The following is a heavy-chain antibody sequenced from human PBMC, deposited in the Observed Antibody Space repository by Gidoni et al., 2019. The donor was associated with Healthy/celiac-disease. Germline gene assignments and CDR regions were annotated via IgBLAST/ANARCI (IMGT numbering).Heavy chain of an antibody. CDR3: AREAATMIVVVRNWYFDL. CDR1: GYTFTSYA. V-gene: IGHV1-3*01. J-gene: IGHJ2*01. D-gene: IGHD3-22*01. CDR2: INAGNGNT. Sequence: QVQLVQSGAEVKKPGASVKVSCKASGYTFTSYAMHWVRQAPGQRLEWMGWINAGNGNTKYSQKFQGRVTITRDTSASTAYMELSSLRSEDTAVYYCAREAATMIVVVRNWYFDLWGRGTLVTVSS.